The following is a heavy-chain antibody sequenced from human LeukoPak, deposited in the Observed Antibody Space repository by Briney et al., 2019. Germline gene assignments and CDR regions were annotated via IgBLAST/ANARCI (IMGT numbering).Heavy chain of an antibody. CDR2: ISAYNGNT. CDR3: ARDSPPGYYYGMDV. V-gene: IGHV1-18*01. J-gene: IGHJ6*02. CDR1: GYTFTSYG. D-gene: IGHD7-27*01. Sequence: ASVKVSCKASGYTFTSYGISWVRQAPGQGLEWMGWISAYNGNTNYAQKLQGRVTMTTDTSTSTAYMELRSPRSDDTAVYYCARDSPPGYYYGMDVWGQGTTVTVSS.